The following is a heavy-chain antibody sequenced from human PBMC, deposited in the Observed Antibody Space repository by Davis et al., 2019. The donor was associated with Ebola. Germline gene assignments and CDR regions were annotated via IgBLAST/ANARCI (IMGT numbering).Heavy chain of an antibody. CDR3: SGGGVVDY. Sequence: GESLKISCAASGFTFSGSAMHWVRQASGKGLEWVGRIRSKANSYATAYAASVKGRFTISRDDSKNTAYLQMNSLKTEDTAGYYCSGGGVVDYWGQGTLVTVSS. J-gene: IGHJ4*02. CDR2: IRSKANSYAT. CDR1: GFTFSGSA. V-gene: IGHV3-73*01. D-gene: IGHD3-16*01.